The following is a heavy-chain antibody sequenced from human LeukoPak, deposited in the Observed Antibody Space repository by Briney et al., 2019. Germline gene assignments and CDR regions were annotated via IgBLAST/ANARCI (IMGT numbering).Heavy chain of an antibody. J-gene: IGHJ4*02. Sequence: PGGSLRLSCAASGFTFSSYSMNWVRQAPGKGLEWVSSISSSSSYIYYADSVKGRFTISRDNAKNSPYLQMNSLRAEDTAVYYCATGVVPAATSFDYWGQGTLVTVSS. CDR1: GFTFSSYS. D-gene: IGHD2-2*01. V-gene: IGHV3-21*01. CDR3: ATGVVPAATSFDY. CDR2: ISSSSSYI.